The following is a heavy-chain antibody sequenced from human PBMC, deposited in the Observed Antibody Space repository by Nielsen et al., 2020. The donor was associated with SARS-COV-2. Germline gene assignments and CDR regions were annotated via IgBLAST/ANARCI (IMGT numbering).Heavy chain of an antibody. D-gene: IGHD3-22*01. J-gene: IGHJ6*02. CDR3: ARDSDYDSSGYYYRSIYYYYGMDV. Sequence: GESLKISCAASGFTFSSYSMNWVRQAPGKGLEWVSYISSSSSTIYYADSVKGRFTISRDNAKNSLYLQMNSLRAEDTAVYYCARDSDYDSSGYYYRSIYYYYGMDVWGQGTTVTVSS. CDR1: GFTFSSYS. V-gene: IGHV3-48*04. CDR2: ISSSSSTI.